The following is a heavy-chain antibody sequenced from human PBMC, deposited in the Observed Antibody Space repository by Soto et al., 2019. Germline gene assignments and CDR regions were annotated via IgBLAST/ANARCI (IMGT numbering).Heavy chain of an antibody. J-gene: IGHJ6*02. CDR3: ARTDWNFVVYYYGVDV. D-gene: IGHD1-7*01. V-gene: IGHV4-30-4*02. CDR2: IHDSGNT. CDR1: GGSVSIGDYL. Sequence: SETLSLTCTVFGGSVSIGDYLWSWIRQRPGKGLEWIGYIHDSGNTYYNPSLKSRVTISLDTSKNHFSLKLTSVTAADTAVYYCARTDWNFVVYYYGVDVWGQGTTVTVSS.